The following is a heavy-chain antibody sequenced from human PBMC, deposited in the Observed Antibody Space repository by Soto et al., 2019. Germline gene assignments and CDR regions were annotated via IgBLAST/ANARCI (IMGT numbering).Heavy chain of an antibody. CDR3: ASPLWGGYYFGSGSYQSRPKPFDY. CDR2: ISAYNGNT. Sequence: ASVKVSCKASGYTFTSYGISWVRQAPGQGREGMGWISAYNGNTNYAQKLQGRVTMTTDTSTSTAYMELRSLRSDDTAVYYCASPLWGGYYFGSGSYQSRPKPFDYWGQGTLVTVSS. D-gene: IGHD3-10*01. V-gene: IGHV1-18*04. CDR1: GYTFTSYG. J-gene: IGHJ4*02.